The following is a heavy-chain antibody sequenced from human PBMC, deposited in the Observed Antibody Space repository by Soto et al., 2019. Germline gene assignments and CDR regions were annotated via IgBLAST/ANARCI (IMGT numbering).Heavy chain of an antibody. V-gene: IGHV3-30-3*01. D-gene: IGHD3-3*01. CDR2: ISYDGGNK. Sequence: GGSLSLSCAASGFPFSSYAMHWVRQAPGKGLEWVAVISYDGGNKYYADSVKGRFTISRDNSKNTLYLQMNSLRAEDTATYYCARLGFNYDFLSGYYNVHHYYGIDVWGQGTTVTAP. CDR1: GFPFSSYA. J-gene: IGHJ6*02. CDR3: ARLGFNYDFLSGYYNVHHYYGIDV.